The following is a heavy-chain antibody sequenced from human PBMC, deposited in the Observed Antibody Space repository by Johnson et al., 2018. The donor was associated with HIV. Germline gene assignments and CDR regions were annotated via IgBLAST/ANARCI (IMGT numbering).Heavy chain of an antibody. D-gene: IGHD5-12*01. Sequence: QVQLVESGGGLVQPGGSKRLSCAASGFIFSDYYMTWIRQAPGKGLEWVSYISSSGSTIYYADSVKGRFTISRDNAKNSLYLQMNHLGAQDTGVYFFGEFLWIYNYQDAFGNWGQGTMVTVSS. CDR3: GEFLWIYNYQDAFGN. CDR1: GFIFSDYY. V-gene: IGHV3-11*04. CDR2: ISSSGSTI. J-gene: IGHJ3*02.